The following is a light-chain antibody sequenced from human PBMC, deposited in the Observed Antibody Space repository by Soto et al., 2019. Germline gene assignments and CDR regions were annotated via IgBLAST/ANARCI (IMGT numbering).Light chain of an antibody. V-gene: IGLV2-11*01. CDR3: CSYAGGFYV. CDR1: SSDVGRYNH. CDR2: DVT. Sequence: QSALTQPRSVSGSPGRSVTISCTGTSSDVGRYNHVSWYQQHPGKAPKLMIYDVTKRPSGVPDRFSGSKSGNTASLTISGLQADDEADFYCCSYAGGFYVFGSGTKLTVL. J-gene: IGLJ1*01.